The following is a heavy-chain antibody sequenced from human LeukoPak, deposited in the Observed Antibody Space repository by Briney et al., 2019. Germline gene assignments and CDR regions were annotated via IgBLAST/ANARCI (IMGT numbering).Heavy chain of an antibody. J-gene: IGHJ6*02. CDR1: GFTFSSYG. V-gene: IGHV3-30*18. CDR2: ISYDGSNK. CDR3: AKAVSTYGDYYYYGMDV. D-gene: IGHD4-17*01. Sequence: QTGGSLRLSCAASGFTFSSYGMHWVRQAPGKGLEWVAVISYDGSNKYYADSVKGRFTISRDNSKNTLYLQMNSLRAEDTAVYYCAKAVSTYGDYYYYGMDVWGQGTTVTVSS.